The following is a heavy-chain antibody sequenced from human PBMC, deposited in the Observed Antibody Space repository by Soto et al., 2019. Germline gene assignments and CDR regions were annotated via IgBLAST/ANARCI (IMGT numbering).Heavy chain of an antibody. J-gene: IGHJ1*01. V-gene: IGHV3-23*01. CDR1: GFTFKYYA. CDR3: ARESKWYGGQYVQD. CDR2: ISGSGDKT. D-gene: IGHD2-8*01. Sequence: EVQLLQSGGGLAQPGTSLRLSCAASGFTFKYYAMTWVRQAPGKGLEWVSTISGSGDKTDYADSVKGRFRVSRDNSKDTLYLQMDSLRADDTALYYWARESKWYGGQYVQDWGHGTLVTVSS.